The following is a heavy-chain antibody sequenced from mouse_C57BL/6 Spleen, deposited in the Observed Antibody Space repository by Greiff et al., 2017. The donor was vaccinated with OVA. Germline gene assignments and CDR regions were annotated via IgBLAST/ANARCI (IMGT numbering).Heavy chain of an antibody. CDR2: INYDGSST. CDR3: ARALTTVVGDWYFDV. J-gene: IGHJ1*03. Sequence: EVKLEESEGGLVQPGSSMKLSCTASGFTFSDYYMAWVRQVPEKGLEWVANINYDGSSTYYLDSLKSRFIISRDNAKNILYLQMSSLKSEDTATYYCARALTTVVGDWYFDVWGTGTTVTVSS. D-gene: IGHD1-1*01. CDR1: GFTFSDYY. V-gene: IGHV5-16*01.